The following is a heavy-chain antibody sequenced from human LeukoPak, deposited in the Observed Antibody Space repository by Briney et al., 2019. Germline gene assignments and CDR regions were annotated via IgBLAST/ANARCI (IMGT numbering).Heavy chain of an antibody. V-gene: IGHV3-20*04. CDR1: GFTFDDYG. Sequence: GGSLRLSCAASGFTFDDYGMSWVRQAPGKGLEWVSGINWNGGSTGYADSVKGRFSISRDNAKNSLYLQMNSLRAEDTAVYYCARVQKSRKSVASAVDCWGQGTMVIVSS. J-gene: IGHJ4*02. CDR2: INWNGGST. CDR3: ARVQKSRKSVASAVDC. D-gene: IGHD5-12*01.